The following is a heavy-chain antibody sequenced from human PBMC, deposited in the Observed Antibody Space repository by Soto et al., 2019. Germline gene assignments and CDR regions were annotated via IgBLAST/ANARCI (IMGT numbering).Heavy chain of an antibody. Sequence: PGGSLRLSCAASGFTFSSYSMNWVRQAPGKGLEWVSYISSSSSTIYYADSVKGRFTISRDNAKNSLYLQMNSLRDEDTAVYYCERDSSPRPYYYGMEVWGQGTTVTVYS. CDR1: GFTFSSYS. CDR2: ISSSSSTI. J-gene: IGHJ6*02. V-gene: IGHV3-48*02. CDR3: ERDSSPRPYYYGMEV.